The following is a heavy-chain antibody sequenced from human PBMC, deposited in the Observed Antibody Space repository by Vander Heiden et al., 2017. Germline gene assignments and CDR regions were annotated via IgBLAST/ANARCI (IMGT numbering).Heavy chain of an antibody. J-gene: IGHJ4*02. CDR2: ISGSGGST. CDR1: GFTFSSYA. Sequence: EVQLLESGGGLVQPGGSLRLSCAASGFTFSSYAMSCVRQAPGKGLEWVSAISGSGGSTYYADSVKGRFTISRDNSKNTLYLQMNSLRAEDTAVYYCAKVKFSYSGYDYWGQGTLVTVSS. V-gene: IGHV3-23*01. D-gene: IGHD5-12*01. CDR3: AKVKFSYSGYDY.